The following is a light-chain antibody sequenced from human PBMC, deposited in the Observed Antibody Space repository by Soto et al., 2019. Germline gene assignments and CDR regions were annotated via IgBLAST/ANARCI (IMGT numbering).Light chain of an antibody. Sequence: DIVLTQSPGTLSFSPGDRATLSCSARQSITGNYLASHQQKPGQDPKLLIYDASTRSPGIPDRFNGSVSGTDFTLTISRLEADDVAGYHFHQYGSSVRVFVPGTQFQIK. CDR2: DAS. J-gene: IGKJ1*01. CDR3: HQYGSSVRV. CDR1: QSITGNY. V-gene: IGKV3-20*01.